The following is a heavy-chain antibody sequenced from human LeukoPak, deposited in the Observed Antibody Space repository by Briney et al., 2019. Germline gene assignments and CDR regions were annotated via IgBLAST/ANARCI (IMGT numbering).Heavy chain of an antibody. J-gene: IGHJ4*02. CDR3: LSTSYSGSKGGY. D-gene: IGHD1-26*01. Sequence: PGESLRLSCAASVFTFSNYWMHCVRQAPGKQLLWVSRMSTDGSTIHYADSVKGRFTISRDNAKNTSFLQMNSLRAEGAAVYYCLSTSYSGSKGGYWGERALGTVSS. V-gene: IGHV3-74*01. CDR2: MSTDGSTI. CDR1: VFTFSNYW.